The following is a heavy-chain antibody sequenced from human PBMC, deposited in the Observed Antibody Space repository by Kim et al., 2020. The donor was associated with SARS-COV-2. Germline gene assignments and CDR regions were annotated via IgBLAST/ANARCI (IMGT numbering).Heavy chain of an antibody. CDR1: GFTFSSYA. J-gene: IGHJ1*01. Sequence: GGSLRLSCAASGFTFSSYAMHWVRQAPGKGLEWVAVISYDGSNKYYADSVKGRFTISRDNSKNTLYLQMNSLRAEDTAVYYCARDTRAAAGTGYFQHWGQGTLVTVSS. V-gene: IGHV3-30*04. D-gene: IGHD6-13*01. CDR2: ISYDGSNK. CDR3: ARDTRAAAGTGYFQH.